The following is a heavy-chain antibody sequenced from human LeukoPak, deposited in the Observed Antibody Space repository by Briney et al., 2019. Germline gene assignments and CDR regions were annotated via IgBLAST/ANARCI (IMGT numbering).Heavy chain of an antibody. Sequence: GGSLRLSCAASGFTFRSYGMHWVRRAPGKGLEWVAYIRYDGSNKFYTVSVKGRFTISRDNSKNTLYLQMNSLRSEDTGVYYCANGGGAYDVIDYWGQGTLVTVSS. CDR1: GFTFRSYG. J-gene: IGHJ4*02. CDR2: IRYDGSNK. V-gene: IGHV3-30*02. CDR3: ANGGGAYDVIDY. D-gene: IGHD3-16*01.